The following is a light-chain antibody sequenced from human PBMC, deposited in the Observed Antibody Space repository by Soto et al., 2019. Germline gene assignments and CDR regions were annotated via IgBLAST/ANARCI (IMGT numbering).Light chain of an antibody. CDR1: TSDVGGYHY. CDR3: SSYTSSNTLV. J-gene: IGLJ1*01. V-gene: IGLV2-14*01. Sequence: QSVLTQPASVSRAPGQSVTISCTGTTSDVGGYHYVSCYQHHPGKASKLMIYEISTPPSGVADRLSGSNTSNTASLTISGLQAEDEADYYCSSYTSSNTLVFGTGTKVTVL. CDR2: EIS.